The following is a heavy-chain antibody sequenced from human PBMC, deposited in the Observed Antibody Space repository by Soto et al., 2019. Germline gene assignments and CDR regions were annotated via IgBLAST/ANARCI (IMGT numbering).Heavy chain of an antibody. J-gene: IGHJ4*02. CDR1: GFTFSSYG. D-gene: IGHD6-19*01. Sequence: QVQLVESGGGVVQPGRSLRLSCAASGFTFSSYGMHWVRQAPGKGLEWVAVIWYDGSNKYYADSVKGRFTISRDNSKNTLYLQMNSLRAKDTAVYYCARGHIAVAGTFPESLDYWGQGTLVTVSS. V-gene: IGHV3-33*01. CDR3: ARGHIAVAGTFPESLDY. CDR2: IWYDGSNK.